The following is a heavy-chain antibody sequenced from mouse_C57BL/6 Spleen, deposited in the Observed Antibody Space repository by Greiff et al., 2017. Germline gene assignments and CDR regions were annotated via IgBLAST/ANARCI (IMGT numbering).Heavy chain of an antibody. J-gene: IGHJ4*01. D-gene: IGHD4-1*01. CDR2: IYPGDGDT. CDR3: ARLGGYYAMDY. CDR1: GYAFSSSW. Sequence: QVHVKQSGPELVKPGASVKISCKASGYAFSSSWMNWVKQRPGKGLEWIGRIYPGDGDTNYNGKFKGKATLTADKSSSTAYMQLSSLTSEDSAVYFCARLGGYYAMDYWGQGTSVTVSS. V-gene: IGHV1-82*01.